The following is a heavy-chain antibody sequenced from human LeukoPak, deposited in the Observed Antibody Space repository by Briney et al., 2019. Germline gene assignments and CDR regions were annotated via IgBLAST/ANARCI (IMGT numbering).Heavy chain of an antibody. CDR2: FDPEDGET. CDR1: GYTFTGYY. CDR3: ATPGPTYYDSSGYLAR. J-gene: IGHJ4*02. Sequence: ASVKVSCKASGYTFTGYYMHWVRPAPGKGLEWMGGFDPEDGETIYAQKFQGRVTMTEDTSTDTAYMELSSLRSEDTAVYYCATPGPTYYDSSGYLARWGQGTLVTVSS. V-gene: IGHV1-24*01. D-gene: IGHD3-22*01.